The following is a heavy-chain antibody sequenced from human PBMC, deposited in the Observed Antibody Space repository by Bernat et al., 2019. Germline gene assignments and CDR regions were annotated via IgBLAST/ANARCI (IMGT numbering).Heavy chain of an antibody. CDR3: ASGTAAGRQYYLDY. D-gene: IGHD6-13*01. CDR2: IYYSGST. J-gene: IGHJ4*02. CDR1: GGSISSSSYY. V-gene: IGHV4-39*01. Sequence: QLQLQESGPGLVKPSETLSLTCTVSGGSISSSSYYWGWIRQPPGKGLEWIGSIYYSGSTYYNPSLKSRVTISVDTSKNQFSLKLSSVTAADTAVYYCASGTAAGRQYYLDYWGQGTLVTVSS.